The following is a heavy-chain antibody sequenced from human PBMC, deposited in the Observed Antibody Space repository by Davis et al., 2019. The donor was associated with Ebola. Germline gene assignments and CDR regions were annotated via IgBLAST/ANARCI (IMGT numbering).Heavy chain of an antibody. CDR2: INPSGGST. V-gene: IGHV1-46*01. D-gene: IGHD3-10*01. CDR1: GYTFTSYY. Sequence: AASVKVSCKASGYTFTSYYMHWVRQAPGQGLEWMGIINPSGGSTSYAQKFQGRVTMTRDTSTSTVYMELSSLRSEDTAVYYCARRILWFGESPTYYFDSWGQGTLVTVSS. CDR3: ARRILWFGESPTYYFDS. J-gene: IGHJ4*02.